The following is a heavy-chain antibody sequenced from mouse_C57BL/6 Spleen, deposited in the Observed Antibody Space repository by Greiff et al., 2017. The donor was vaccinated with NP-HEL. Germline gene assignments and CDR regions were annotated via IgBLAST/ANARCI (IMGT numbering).Heavy chain of an antibody. D-gene: IGHD1-1*01. CDR2: IYPRSGNT. Sequence: QVTLKVSGAELARPGASVKLSCKASGYTFTSYGISWVKQRPGQGLEWIGEIYPRSGNTYYNEKFKGKATLTADKSSSTAYMELRSLTSEDSAVYFCARRSLRDYWYFDVWGTGTTVTVSS. CDR1: GYTFTSYG. V-gene: IGHV1-81*01. J-gene: IGHJ1*03. CDR3: ARRSLRDYWYFDV.